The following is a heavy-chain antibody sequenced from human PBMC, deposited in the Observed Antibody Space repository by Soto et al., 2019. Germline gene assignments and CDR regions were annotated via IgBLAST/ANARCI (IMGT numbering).Heavy chain of an antibody. CDR2: IYYSGST. D-gene: IGHD3-22*01. J-gene: IGHJ4*02. V-gene: IGHV4-59*01. Sequence: SETLSLTCTVSGGSISSYYWSWIRQPPGKGLEWIGYIYYSGSTNYNPSLKSRVTISVDTSKNQFSLKLSSVTAADTAVYYCARGHRSYDSSGYYDYWGQGTLVTVSS. CDR3: ARGHRSYDSSGYYDY. CDR1: GGSISSYY.